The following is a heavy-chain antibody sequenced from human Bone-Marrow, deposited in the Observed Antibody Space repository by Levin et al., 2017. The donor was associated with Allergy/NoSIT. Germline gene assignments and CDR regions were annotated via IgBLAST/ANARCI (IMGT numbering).Heavy chain of an antibody. CDR2: IKSKTNGGTT. J-gene: IGHJ3*02. CDR3: TTDNHDNGDYLGAFDI. V-gene: IGHV3-15*01. CDR1: GFTLSNAW. D-gene: IGHD4-17*01. Sequence: GGSLRLSCAASGFTLSNAWVSWVRQAPGKGLEWVGRIKSKTNGGTTDFAAPVKGRFTISRDDSKNTLYLQMNSLKTEDTAVYYCTTDNHDNGDYLGAFDIWGLGTLVTVSS.